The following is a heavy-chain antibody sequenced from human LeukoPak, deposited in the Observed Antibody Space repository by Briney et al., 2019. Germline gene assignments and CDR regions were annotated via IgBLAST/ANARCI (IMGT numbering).Heavy chain of an antibody. CDR3: ARDIAAAGTPHFDY. J-gene: IGHJ4*02. D-gene: IGHD6-13*01. Sequence: GGSLRLSCAASGFTVSSNYMSWVRQAPGKGLEWVSVIYSGGSTYYADSVKGRFTISRDNAKNSLYLQMNSLRAEDTAVYYCARDIAAAGTPHFDYWGQGTLVTVSS. CDR1: GFTVSSNY. V-gene: IGHV3-66*01. CDR2: IYSGGST.